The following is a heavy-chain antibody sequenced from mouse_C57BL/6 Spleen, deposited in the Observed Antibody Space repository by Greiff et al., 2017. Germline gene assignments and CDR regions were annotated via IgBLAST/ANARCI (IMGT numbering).Heavy chain of an antibody. D-gene: IGHD2-1*01. CDR2: INPNNGGT. Sequence: EVQLQQSGPELVKPGASVKISCKASGYTFTDYYMNWVKQSHGKSLEWIGDINPNNGGTSYNQKFKGKATLTVDKSSSTAYMERRSLTSEDSAVYYCARSVYGNYGFAYWGQGTLVTVSA. CDR1: GYTFTDYY. V-gene: IGHV1-26*01. CDR3: ARSVYGNYGFAY. J-gene: IGHJ3*01.